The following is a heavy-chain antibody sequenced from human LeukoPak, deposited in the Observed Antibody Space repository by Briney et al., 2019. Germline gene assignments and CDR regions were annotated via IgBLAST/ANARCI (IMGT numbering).Heavy chain of an antibody. D-gene: IGHD2-21*02. CDR3: ARGKTMVYCGGDCYRFDN. Sequence: AASVTVSCKASGYTFSGYYMHWVRQAPGQGLEWVGWINPNSGGTNYAQKFQGRVTMTRDTSISTAYMELSRLLSGDTAVYYCARGKTMVYCGGDCYRFDNWGQGTLVTVSS. V-gene: IGHV1-2*02. J-gene: IGHJ4*02. CDR2: INPNSGGT. CDR1: GYTFSGYY.